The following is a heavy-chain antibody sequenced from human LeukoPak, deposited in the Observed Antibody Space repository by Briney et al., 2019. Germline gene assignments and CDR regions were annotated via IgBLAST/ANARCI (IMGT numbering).Heavy chain of an antibody. CDR2: ISGSGGST. CDR3: AKKTRYSSGWTLDY. D-gene: IGHD6-19*01. Sequence: GGSLRLSCAASGFTFSSYAMSWVRQAPGKGLEWVSAISGSGGSTYYADSVKGRFTISRDNSKNTLYLQMNSLRAEDTAVYYCAKKTRYSSGWTLDYWGQGTLVTVSS. CDR1: GFTFSSYA. V-gene: IGHV3-23*01. J-gene: IGHJ4*02.